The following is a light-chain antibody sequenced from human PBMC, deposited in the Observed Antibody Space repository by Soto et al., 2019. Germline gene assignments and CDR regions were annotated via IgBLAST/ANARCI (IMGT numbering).Light chain of an antibody. CDR3: QQYYTTPWP. CDR1: QSVLYSSNNKNY. V-gene: IGKV4-1*01. J-gene: IGKJ1*01. Sequence: DIVMTQSPDSLAVSLGERATINCKSSQSVLYSSNNKNYLAWYQQKPGQPPKALIYWASTRESGVPDRFSGSGSGTDFTLTISRLQAEDVAVYYCQQYYTTPWPFRQGTKVEIK. CDR2: WAS.